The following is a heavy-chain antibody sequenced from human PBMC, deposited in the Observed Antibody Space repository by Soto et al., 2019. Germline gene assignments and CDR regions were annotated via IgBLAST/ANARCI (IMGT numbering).Heavy chain of an antibody. CDR3: ARAFALIGSHAP. J-gene: IGHJ4*02. V-gene: IGHV1-18*01. CDR2: ISAYNGNT. Sequence: ASVKVSCKASGYTFTSYGISWVRKAPGQGLEWMGWISAYNGNTNYAQKLQGRVTMTTDTSTSTAYMELRSLRSDDTAVYYCARAFALIGSHAPWGQGTLVTVSS. CDR1: GYTFTSYG. D-gene: IGHD3-16*01.